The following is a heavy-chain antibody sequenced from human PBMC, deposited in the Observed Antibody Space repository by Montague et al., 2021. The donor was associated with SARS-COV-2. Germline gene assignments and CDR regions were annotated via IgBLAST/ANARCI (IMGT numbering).Heavy chain of an antibody. D-gene: IGHD3-22*01. CDR3: ARGAPTITMIVVVFTGAGWYFDL. CDR2: INHSGSI. V-gene: IGHV4-34*01. CDR1: SGSFSDYY. Sequence: SETLSLTCAVYSGSFSDYYWTWIRQPPGKGLEWIGEINHSGSINYNPSLKSRVSISVDTSKNQFSLKSTSVTAADTAVYYCARGAPTITMIVVVFTGAGWYFDLWGRGTLVTVSS. J-gene: IGHJ2*01.